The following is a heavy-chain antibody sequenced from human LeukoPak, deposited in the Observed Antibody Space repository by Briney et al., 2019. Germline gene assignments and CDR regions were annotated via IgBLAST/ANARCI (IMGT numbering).Heavy chain of an antibody. J-gene: IGHJ4*02. CDR1: AYAFSNYG. Sequence: ASVKVSCKASAYAFSNYGLAWLRRAPGQGLQWLGWISTFNGHTNYAQIVQDRVTMTTDTSTNTAYLELRSLRSDDTAVYYCARRHLIGNGYFDHWGQGTLVTVSS. V-gene: IGHV1-18*01. CDR3: ARRHLIGNGYFDH. CDR2: ISTFNGHT. D-gene: IGHD4-23*01.